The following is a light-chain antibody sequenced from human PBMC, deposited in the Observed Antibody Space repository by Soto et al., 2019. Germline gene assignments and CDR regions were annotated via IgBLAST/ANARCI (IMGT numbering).Light chain of an antibody. V-gene: IGKV2-28*01. Sequence: DIVMTQSPLSLPVTPGEPASISCRSSQSLLYSNGYNYLDWYLQKPGQSPQLLIYLGSNRASGVPDRFRGSGSGTDFALKISRVEAEDVGVYYCMQTLQTPLTFGGGTKLEIK. CDR1: QSLLYSNGYNY. J-gene: IGKJ4*01. CDR3: MQTLQTPLT. CDR2: LGS.